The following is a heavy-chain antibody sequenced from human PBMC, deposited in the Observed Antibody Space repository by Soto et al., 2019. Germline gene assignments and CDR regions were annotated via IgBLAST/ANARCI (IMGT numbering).Heavy chain of an antibody. CDR3: ARLRFLEWSHAFDI. Sequence: SETLSLTCTVSGGSISTYFWSWIRQPPGKGLEWIGNIYYSGTTDYNPSLKSRVTLSVDASKNQFSLRLSSVTAADTAVYYCARLRFLEWSHAFDIWGQGTMVTVSS. CDR1: GGSISTYF. J-gene: IGHJ3*02. CDR2: IYYSGTT. V-gene: IGHV4-59*01. D-gene: IGHD3-3*01.